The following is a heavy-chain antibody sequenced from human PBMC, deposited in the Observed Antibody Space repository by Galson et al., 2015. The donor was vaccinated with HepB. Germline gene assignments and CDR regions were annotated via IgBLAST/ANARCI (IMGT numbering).Heavy chain of an antibody. D-gene: IGHD5-24*01. CDR2: IWYDGSNK. CDR1: GFTFSSYG. Sequence: SLRLSCAASGFTFSSYGMHWVRQAPGKGLEWVAVIWYDGSNKYYADSVKGRFTISRDNSKNTLYLQMNSLRAEDTAVYYCARVEDAYNYGSCDYWGQGTLVTVSS. V-gene: IGHV3-33*01. J-gene: IGHJ4*02. CDR3: ARVEDAYNYGSCDY.